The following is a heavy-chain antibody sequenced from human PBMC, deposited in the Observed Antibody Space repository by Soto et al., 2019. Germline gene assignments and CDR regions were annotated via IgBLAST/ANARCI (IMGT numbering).Heavy chain of an antibody. J-gene: IGHJ4*02. CDR3: ARGSRGIAVAGLFDY. CDR2: IYYSGST. CDR1: GGSISSYY. D-gene: IGHD6-19*01. V-gene: IGHV4-59*01. Sequence: SETLSLTCTVSGGSISSYYWSWIRQPPGKGLEWIGYIYYSGSTNYNPSLKSRVTISVDTSKNQFSLKLSSVTAADTAVYYCARGSRGIAVAGLFDYWGQGTLVTVSS.